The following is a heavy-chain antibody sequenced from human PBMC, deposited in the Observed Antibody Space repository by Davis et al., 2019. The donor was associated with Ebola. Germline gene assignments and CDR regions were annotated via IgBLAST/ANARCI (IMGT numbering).Heavy chain of an antibody. CDR1: GFTFSSHM. J-gene: IGHJ6*01. V-gene: IGHV3-30*03. Sequence: GGSLRLSCVASGFTFSSHMMNWVRQAPGKGLEWVAIISYDGSNKYYADSVQGRFTISRDNSKNTLYLQMTSLHQGPIGLPPGTLLQEHLWG. CDR3: TLLQEHL. CDR2: ISYDGSNK.